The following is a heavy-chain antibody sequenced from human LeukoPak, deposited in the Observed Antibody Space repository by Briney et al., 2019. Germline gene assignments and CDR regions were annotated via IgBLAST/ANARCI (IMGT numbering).Heavy chain of an antibody. V-gene: IGHV1-18*01. Sequence: ASVKVSCKASGYTFTSYGISWVRQAPGQGLEWMGWISAYNGNTNYAQKFQGRVTITADESTSTAYMELSSLRSEDTAVYYCARVLGETNIVVVPAAISGPIDYWGQGTLVTVSS. CDR1: GYTFTSYG. J-gene: IGHJ4*02. CDR2: ISAYNGNT. CDR3: ARVLGETNIVVVPAAISGPIDY. D-gene: IGHD2-2*01.